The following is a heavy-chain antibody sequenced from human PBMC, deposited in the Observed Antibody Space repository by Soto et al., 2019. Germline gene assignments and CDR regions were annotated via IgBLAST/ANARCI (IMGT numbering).Heavy chain of an antibody. CDR2: TTGSSGVT. J-gene: IGHJ4*02. CDR3: AKDGMVAAAGFYYFEN. D-gene: IGHD6-25*01. V-gene: IGHV3-23*01. Sequence: GGSLRLSCAASGFTFNTYAMSWVRQAPGKGLEWVSGTTGSSGVTYYADSVTGRFTISRDNSKNTLFLQMNSLRADDTAVYYCAKDGMVAAAGFYYFENWGQGTRVTVSS. CDR1: GFTFNTYA.